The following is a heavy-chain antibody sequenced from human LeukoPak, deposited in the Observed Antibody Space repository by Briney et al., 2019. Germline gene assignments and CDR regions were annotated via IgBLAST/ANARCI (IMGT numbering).Heavy chain of an antibody. V-gene: IGHV4-59*01. CDR3: AASMVRGVIITRKPYLFDY. Sequence: PSETLSLTCTVSGGSISSYYWSWIRQPPGKGLEWIGYIYYSGSTNYNPSFKSRVTISVDTSKNQFSLKLSSVTAADTAVYYCAASMVRGVIITRKPYLFDYWGQGTLVTVSS. CDR2: IYYSGST. CDR1: GGSISSYY. J-gene: IGHJ4*02. D-gene: IGHD3-10*01.